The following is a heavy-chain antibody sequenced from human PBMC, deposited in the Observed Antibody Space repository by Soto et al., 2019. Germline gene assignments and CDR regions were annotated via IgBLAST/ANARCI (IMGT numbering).Heavy chain of an antibody. CDR2: IKSFADGGTT. D-gene: IGHD3-9*01. J-gene: IGHJ4*02. CDR1: GYSFTDAW. CDR3: TRRPKAADIGVGSLDF. V-gene: IGHV3-15*07. Sequence: EVKLVESGGDLVKPGGSLRLSCAASGYSFTDAWMNWVRQAPGKGLEWVGRIKSFADGGTTGYAAPVKGRFSISREDSTLTVFLQMNSLQTEDTAVYYCTRRPKAADIGVGSLDFWGRGTLVTVSA.